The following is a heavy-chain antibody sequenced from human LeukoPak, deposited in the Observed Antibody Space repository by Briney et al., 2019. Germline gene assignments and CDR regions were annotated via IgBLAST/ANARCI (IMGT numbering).Heavy chain of an antibody. CDR3: ARVSSSTYYYYYYMDV. CDR1: GFTFSSYA. V-gene: IGHV3-30*04. D-gene: IGHD6-13*01. CDR2: ISYDGSNK. Sequence: PGGSLRLSCAASGFTFSSYAMHWVRQAPGKGLEWVAVISYDGSNKYYADSVKGRFSFSRDNSKNTLYLQMNSLRAEDTAVYYCARVSSSTYYYYYYMDVWGKGTTVTVSS. J-gene: IGHJ6*03.